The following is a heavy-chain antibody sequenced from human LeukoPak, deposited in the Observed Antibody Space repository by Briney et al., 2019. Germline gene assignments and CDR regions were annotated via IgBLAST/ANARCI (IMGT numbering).Heavy chain of an antibody. CDR3: ARTSDYGGNSKKYYFDY. J-gene: IGHJ4*02. CDR1: GFTFSSYA. V-gene: IGHV3-23*01. Sequence: GGSLRLSCAASGFTFSSYAMSWVRQAPGKGLERVSAISGSGGSTYYADSVKGRFTISRDNSKNSLYLQMNSLRAEDTAVYYCARTSDYGGNSKKYYFDYWGQGTLVTVSS. CDR2: ISGSGGST. D-gene: IGHD4-23*01.